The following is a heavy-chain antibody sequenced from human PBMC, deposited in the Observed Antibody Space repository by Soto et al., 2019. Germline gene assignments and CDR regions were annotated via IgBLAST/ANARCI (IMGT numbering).Heavy chain of an antibody. CDR1: GFTFSSYD. CDR3: ARGNITMVRGVIHSYYFDY. V-gene: IGHV3-13*01. Sequence: GGSLRLSCAASGFTFSSYDMHWVRQATGKGLEWVSAIGTAGDTYYPGSVKGRFTISRENAKNSLYLQMNSLRAGDTAVYYCARGNITMVRGVIHSYYFDYWGQGTPVTVSS. D-gene: IGHD3-10*01. J-gene: IGHJ4*02. CDR2: IGTAGDT.